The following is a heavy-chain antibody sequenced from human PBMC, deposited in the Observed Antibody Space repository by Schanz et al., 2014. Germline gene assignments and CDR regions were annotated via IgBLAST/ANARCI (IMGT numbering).Heavy chain of an antibody. CDR1: GVDLSGNA. Sequence: VQLVESGGGLVKPGGSLRLSCAGSGVDLSGNALHWVRQAPGKGLEWVAIISLDGSNQYYADSVKGRFTISRDNSKNTLYLQMNSLRAEDTAVYYCAVLGGFGELPLDYRGQGTLVTVSS. J-gene: IGHJ4*02. CDR3: AVLGGFGELPLDY. D-gene: IGHD3-10*01. V-gene: IGHV3-30*03. CDR2: ISLDGSNQ.